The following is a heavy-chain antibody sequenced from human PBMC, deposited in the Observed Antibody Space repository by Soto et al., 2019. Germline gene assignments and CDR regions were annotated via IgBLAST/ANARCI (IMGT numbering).Heavy chain of an antibody. J-gene: IGHJ4*02. Sequence: SETLSLTCTVSNGSVSGYYWSWVRQPAGKGLEWIGRIYTIGSTSHNPSLKSRVSMSVDTSKNQFSLKVKSVTAADTAVYYCARDPAGYYYFDYWGQGALVTVSS. CDR3: ARDPAGYYYFDY. V-gene: IGHV4-4*07. D-gene: IGHD2-15*01. CDR1: NGSVSGYY. CDR2: IYTIGST.